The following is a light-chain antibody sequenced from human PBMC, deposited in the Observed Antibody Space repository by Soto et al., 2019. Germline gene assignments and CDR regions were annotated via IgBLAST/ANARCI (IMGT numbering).Light chain of an antibody. Sequence: NLFSPSPGPLSFSPGEKATLSCRARQSVSSSYLAWYQQKPGQAPRLLIYGASSRATGIPDRFSGSGSGTDFTLTISRLEPEDFAVYYCQQYGSSSWTFGQGTKVDIK. CDR3: QQYGSSSWT. J-gene: IGKJ1*01. CDR2: GAS. CDR1: QSVSSSY. V-gene: IGKV3-20*01.